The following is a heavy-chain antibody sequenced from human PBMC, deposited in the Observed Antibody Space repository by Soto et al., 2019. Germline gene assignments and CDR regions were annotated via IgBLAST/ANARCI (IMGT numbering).Heavy chain of an antibody. Sequence: SQTLSLTCAISGDSVSSNSAAWNWIRQSPSRGLEWLGRTYYRSKWYNDYAVSVKSRITINPDTSKNQFSPQLNSVTPEGTAVYYCARAHHVLRFLEWFYYMDVWGKGTTVTVSS. J-gene: IGHJ6*03. CDR2: TYYRSKWYN. V-gene: IGHV6-1*01. D-gene: IGHD3-3*01. CDR1: GDSVSSNSAA. CDR3: ARAHHVLRFLEWFYYMDV.